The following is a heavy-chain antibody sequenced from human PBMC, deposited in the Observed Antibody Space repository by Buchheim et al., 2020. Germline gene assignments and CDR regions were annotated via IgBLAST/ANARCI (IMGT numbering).Heavy chain of an antibody. D-gene: IGHD3-10*01. CDR3: AKLWFGEHLDY. Sequence: QVQLVESGGGVVQPGRSLRLSCTASGFTFSSYGMHWVRQAPGKGLEWVAVISYDGSNKYYADSVKGRFTISRDNSQNTLYLQMNSLRAEDTAVYYCAKLWFGEHLDYWGQGTL. V-gene: IGHV3-30*18. CDR2: ISYDGSNK. J-gene: IGHJ4*02. CDR1: GFTFSSYG.